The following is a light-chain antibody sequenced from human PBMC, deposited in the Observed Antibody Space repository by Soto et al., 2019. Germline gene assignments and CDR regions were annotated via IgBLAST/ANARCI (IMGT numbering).Light chain of an antibody. V-gene: IGKV1-39*01. CDR3: QQSYSTMAT. J-gene: IGKJ1*01. CDR1: QSICTY. Sequence: DFQMTQSPSSLSASIGDRVTITCRASQSICTYLNWYQQKPGKAPQLLIYAASRLQSGVPSRFSGSGSGTDFTLTISSLQPEDFATYYCQQSYSTMATFGQGTKVEIK. CDR2: AAS.